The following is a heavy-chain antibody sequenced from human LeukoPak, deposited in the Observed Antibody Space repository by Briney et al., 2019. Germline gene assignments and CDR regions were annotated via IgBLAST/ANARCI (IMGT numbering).Heavy chain of an antibody. J-gene: IGHJ4*02. V-gene: IGHV4-34*01. CDR1: GGSFSGHY. D-gene: IGHD6-13*01. CDR3: ARGQGIAAAGTLDY. Sequence: SETLSLTCAVYGGSFSGHYWSWIRQSPGKGLEWIGEINHSGSTNYNPSLKSRVTISVDTSKYQFSLKLSSVTAADTAVYYCARGQGIAAAGTLDYWGQGTLVTVSS. CDR2: INHSGST.